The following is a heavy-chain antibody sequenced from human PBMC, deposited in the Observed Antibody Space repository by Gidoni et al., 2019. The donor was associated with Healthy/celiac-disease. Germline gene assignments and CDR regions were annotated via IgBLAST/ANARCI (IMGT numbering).Heavy chain of an antibody. CDR1: GGTFISYA. CDR3: ARGGFTVTTFRYYYYYGMDV. CDR2: IIPIFGTA. D-gene: IGHD4-17*01. Sequence: QVQLVQSGAAVKKPGSSVKVSCKASGGTFISYAISWVRQAPGQGLEWMGGIIPIFGTANYAQKFQGRVTITADKSTSTAYMELSSLRSEDTAVYYCARGGFTVTTFRYYYYYGMDVWGQGTTVTVSS. V-gene: IGHV1-69*06. J-gene: IGHJ6*02.